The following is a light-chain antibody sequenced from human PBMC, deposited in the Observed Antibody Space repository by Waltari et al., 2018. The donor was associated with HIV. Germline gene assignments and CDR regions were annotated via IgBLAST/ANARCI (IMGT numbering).Light chain of an antibody. Sequence: QSVLTQPPSASGPPGQRVTISCSGSSSNLGSNTVNWYHQLPGTAPKLLIYTNNQRPSGVPDRFSGSKSGTSASLAISGLQSEDEADYYCAAWDDSLNGWVFGGGTKLTVL. J-gene: IGLJ3*02. CDR2: TNN. CDR1: SSNLGSNT. CDR3: AAWDDSLNGWV. V-gene: IGLV1-44*01.